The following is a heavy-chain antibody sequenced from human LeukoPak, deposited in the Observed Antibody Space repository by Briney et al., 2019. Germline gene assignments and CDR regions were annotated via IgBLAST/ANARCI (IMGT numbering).Heavy chain of an antibody. V-gene: IGHV3-7*03. Sequence: WGSLRLSCVASGFSFSKYWMNWVRQAPGKGLEWVANIKPDGSERHYVDSVRGRFTISRDNAKNSLYLQMNSLRVEDTAVYHCAREDGTFQYWGQGTLVTVSS. CDR1: GFSFSKYW. CDR3: AREDGTFQY. CDR2: IKPDGSER. J-gene: IGHJ1*01.